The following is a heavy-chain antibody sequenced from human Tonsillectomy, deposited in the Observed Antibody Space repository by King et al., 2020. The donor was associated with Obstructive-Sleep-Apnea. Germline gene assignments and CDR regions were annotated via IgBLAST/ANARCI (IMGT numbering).Heavy chain of an antibody. CDR2: ISKDGNNK. D-gene: IGHD2-21*02. CDR3: ARLRVAQGDLPL. J-gene: IGHJ2*01. CDR1: GFSFSDYA. V-gene: IGHV3-30*04. Sequence: QVQLVESGGGVVQPGRSLRLSCEGSGFSFSDYALHWVRQAPGKGLEWVAGISKDGNNKEYADSAKDRFIISRDNPKKTLYLHLNSLREDDTGLFYCARLRVAQGDLPLWGRGTLVSVTS.